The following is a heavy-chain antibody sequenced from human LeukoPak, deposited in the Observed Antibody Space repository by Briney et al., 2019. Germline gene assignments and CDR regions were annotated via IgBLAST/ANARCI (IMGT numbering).Heavy chain of an antibody. D-gene: IGHD3-10*01. CDR2: IVPSGGST. J-gene: IGHJ5*02. CDR3: VKGGLSSYSAVS. CDR1: GFNFNNYV. Sequence: PGGSLRLSCAASGFNFNNYVMTWVRQAPGKGLEWLSSIVPSGGSTHHADSVKGRFTISRDSSNNTLYLQMNNLRAEDTALYYCVKGGLSSYSAVSWGQGTLVTVCS. V-gene: IGHV3-23*01.